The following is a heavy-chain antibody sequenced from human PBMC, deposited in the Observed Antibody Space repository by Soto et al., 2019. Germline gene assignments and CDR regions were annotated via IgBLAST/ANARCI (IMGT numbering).Heavy chain of an antibody. CDR1: GGSISSSDFY. D-gene: IGHD6-25*01. V-gene: IGHV4-39*01. CDR3: AVVDSTGNWFDP. J-gene: IGHJ5*02. Sequence: QLQLQESGPGLVKPSETLSLTCTVSGGSISSSDFYWGWLRQTPGKGLESIGSMYYSGTTYYNPSLKSRVTISVDTSKNQFTLKLISVTAADTAVYYCAVVDSTGNWFDPWGEGALVTVSS. CDR2: MYYSGTT.